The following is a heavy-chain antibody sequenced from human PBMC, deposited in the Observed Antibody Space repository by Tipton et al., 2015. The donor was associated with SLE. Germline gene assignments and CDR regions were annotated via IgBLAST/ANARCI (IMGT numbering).Heavy chain of an antibody. CDR3: ARATDWNLSPDV. D-gene: IGHD1-7*01. J-gene: IGHJ6*04. CDR2: IYYSGNT. CDR1: GGSISSGGYY. Sequence: TLSLTCTVSGGSISSGGYYWTWIRQLPGKGLEWIGYIYYSGNTYYNPSLGSRLTISVDTSMDQFSLRLTSVTAADTAVYYCARATDWNLSPDVWGKGTTVTVSS. V-gene: IGHV4-31*03.